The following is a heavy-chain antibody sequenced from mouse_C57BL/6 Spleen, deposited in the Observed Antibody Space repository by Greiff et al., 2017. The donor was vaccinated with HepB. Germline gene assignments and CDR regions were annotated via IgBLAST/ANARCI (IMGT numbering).Heavy chain of an antibody. Sequence: EVQLQQSGTVLARPGASVKMSCKTSGYTFTSYWMHWVKQRPGQGLEWIGAIYPGNSDTSYNQKFKGKAKLTAVTSASTAYMELSSLTNEDSAVYYCTRGYYGSSLYAMDYWGQGTSVTVSS. J-gene: IGHJ4*01. CDR1: GYTFTSYW. D-gene: IGHD1-1*01. CDR3: TRGYYGSSLYAMDY. V-gene: IGHV1-5*01. CDR2: IYPGNSDT.